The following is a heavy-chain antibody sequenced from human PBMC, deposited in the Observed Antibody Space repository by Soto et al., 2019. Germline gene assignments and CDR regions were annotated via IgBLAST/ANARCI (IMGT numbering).Heavy chain of an antibody. CDR3: ATQIDTVMVFRD. J-gene: IGHJ4*02. Sequence: ASVKVSCKASGYTFTHYYIHWVRQGPGQGLEWMGWISPYNGNTNYAQKLQGRVTMTTDTSTSTAYMELRSLRSDDTAVYYCATQIDTVMVFRDWGQGTLVTVSS. CDR1: GYTFTHYY. D-gene: IGHD5-18*01. V-gene: IGHV1-18*04. CDR2: ISPYNGNT.